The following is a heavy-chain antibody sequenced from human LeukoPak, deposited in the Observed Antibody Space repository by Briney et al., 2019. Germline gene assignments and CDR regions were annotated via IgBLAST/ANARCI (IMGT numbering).Heavy chain of an antibody. V-gene: IGHV4-59*01. CDR2: IYYTGST. Sequence: PSETLSLTCTVSGGSSSGYYWSWIRQPPGKGLEYIGYIYYTGSTNYNPSLKSRVTISVDTSKNQFSLNLSSVTAADTAVYYCARASVKLGASSSEMRRITLLRGVHFDYWGQGTLVTVSS. J-gene: IGHJ4*02. CDR1: GGSSSGYY. D-gene: IGHD3-10*01. CDR3: ARASVKLGASSSEMRRITLLRGVHFDY.